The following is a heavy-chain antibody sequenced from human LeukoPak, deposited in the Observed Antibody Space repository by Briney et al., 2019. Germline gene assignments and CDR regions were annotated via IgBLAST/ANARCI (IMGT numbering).Heavy chain of an antibody. CDR3: ARSSYGSGSYLGP. Sequence: ASVKVSCKASGYTFTGYYMHWLRQAPGQGLEWMGWINLNSGGTNYAQKFQGRVTMTRDTSISTAYMELSRLRSDDTAVYYCARSSYGSGSYLGPWGQGTLVTVSS. D-gene: IGHD3-10*01. CDR2: INLNSGGT. V-gene: IGHV1-2*02. J-gene: IGHJ5*02. CDR1: GYTFTGYY.